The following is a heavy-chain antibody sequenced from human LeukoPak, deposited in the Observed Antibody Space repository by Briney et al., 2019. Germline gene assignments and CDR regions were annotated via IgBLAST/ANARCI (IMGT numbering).Heavy chain of an antibody. V-gene: IGHV3-23*01. D-gene: IGHD6-19*01. J-gene: IGHJ4*02. Sequence: GGSLRLSCAASGITFSTYAMSWVRQAPGKGLEWVAVVSAGGNTTHSADSVKGRFLISRDNSKNTLYLQMTSLRAEDTALYYCARDGGSGWSSAFFDFWGQGTLVTVSS. CDR2: VSAGGNTT. CDR1: GITFSTYA. CDR3: ARDGGSGWSSAFFDF.